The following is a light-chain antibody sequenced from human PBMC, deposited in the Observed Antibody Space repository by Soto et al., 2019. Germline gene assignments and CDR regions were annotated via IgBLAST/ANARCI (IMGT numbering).Light chain of an antibody. CDR3: SSFTSSNTWV. J-gene: IGLJ3*02. CDR2: EVR. Sequence: QSVLTQPASVSGSPGQSITISCTGTSSDVGGYNSVCWHQQHPGKAPKLMIYEVRNWPSGVSDRFSASKSGNTASLTISGLQADDEADYYCSSFTSSNTWVFGGGTKLTVL. V-gene: IGLV2-14*01. CDR1: SSDVGGYNS.